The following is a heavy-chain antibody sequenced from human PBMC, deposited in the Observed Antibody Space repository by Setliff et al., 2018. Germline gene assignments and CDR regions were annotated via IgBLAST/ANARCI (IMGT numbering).Heavy chain of an antibody. CDR3: ARDTSSDWAAWFDP. CDR2: IYYRGDT. V-gene: IGHV4-39*07. CDR1: GASLNSGTYY. J-gene: IGHJ5*02. D-gene: IGHD3-22*01. Sequence: SETLSLTCTVSGASLNSGTYYWGWIRQPPGKGLEWIGRIYYRGDTYYNPSLKSRVTISVDTSKNQFSLKLTSVTAADTAIYYCARDTSSDWAAWFDPWSQGILVTVSS.